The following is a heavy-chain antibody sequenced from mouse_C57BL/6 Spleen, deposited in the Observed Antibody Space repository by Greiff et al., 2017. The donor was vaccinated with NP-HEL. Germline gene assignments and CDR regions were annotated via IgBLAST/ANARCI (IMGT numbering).Heavy chain of an antibody. CDR1: GFTFTDYY. V-gene: IGHV7-3*01. Sequence: DVMLVESGGGLVQPGGSLSLSCAASGFTFTDYYMSWVRQPPGKALEWLGFIRNKANGYTTEYSASVKGRFTISRDNSQRILYLQMNALRAEDSATDYCARYNGDDGGDYFDYWGQGTTLTVSS. CDR2: IRNKANGYTT. J-gene: IGHJ2*01. D-gene: IGHD2-2*01. CDR3: ARYNGDDGGDYFDY.